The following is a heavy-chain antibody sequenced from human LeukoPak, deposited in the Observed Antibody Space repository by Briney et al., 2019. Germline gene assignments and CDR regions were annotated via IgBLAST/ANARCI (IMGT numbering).Heavy chain of an antibody. CDR1: GFTFSSYW. CDR2: IKQDGSEE. CDR3: ARDQRYCSSSSCPWEPFDY. V-gene: IGHV3-7*05. Sequence: SGGSLRLSCAASGFTFSSYWMSWVRQAPGKGLEWVANIKQDGSEEVYVDSVKGRFTISRDNAKNSLYLQMNSLRAEDTAVYYCARDQRYCSSSSCPWEPFDYWGQGTLVTVSS. D-gene: IGHD2-2*01. J-gene: IGHJ4*02.